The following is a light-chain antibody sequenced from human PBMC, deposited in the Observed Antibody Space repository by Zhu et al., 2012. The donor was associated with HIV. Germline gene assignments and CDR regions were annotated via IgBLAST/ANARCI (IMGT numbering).Light chain of an antibody. CDR3: QQYGSSPYT. CDR2: CI. V-gene: IGKV3-20*01. Sequence: IVLTQSPATLSLSPGERAALSCRASPGVSSYYLAWYQQKPGLASQAPHPWCIQQGHWHPRQVQWQWVGFDFTLTISRLEPEDFAVYFCQQYGSSPYTFGQGTKAGDQT. J-gene: IGKJ2*01. CDR1: PGVSSYY.